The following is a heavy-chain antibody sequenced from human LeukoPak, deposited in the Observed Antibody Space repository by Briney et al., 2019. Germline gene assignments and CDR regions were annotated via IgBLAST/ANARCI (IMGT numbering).Heavy chain of an antibody. V-gene: IGHV1-18*04. D-gene: IGHD4-17*01. Sequence: ASVNVSCTASGYTFTIYGISWVRQAPGQGLEWMGWISAYNGNTNYAQKLQGRVTMTTDTSTSTAYMELRSLRSDDTAVYYCARVKRPCVELRCPSVGGPFDYWGQGTLVTVSS. CDR2: ISAYNGNT. CDR1: GYTFTIYG. J-gene: IGHJ4*02. CDR3: ARVKRPCVELRCPSVGGPFDY.